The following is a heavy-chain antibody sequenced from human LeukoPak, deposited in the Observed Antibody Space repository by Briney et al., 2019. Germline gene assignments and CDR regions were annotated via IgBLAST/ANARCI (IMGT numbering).Heavy chain of an antibody. D-gene: IGHD6-19*01. V-gene: IGHV3-15*01. CDR3: TTGTEQQWLSLDH. CDR2: IRSKTDGGTI. J-gene: IGHJ5*02. CDR1: GFTLKNAW. Sequence: GGSLRLSCVASGFTLKNAWMSWVRQAPGKGLEWVGRIRSKTDGGTIDYAAPVKGRFSISRDDSKTTLYLQMNSLKTEDTAVYYCTTGTEQQWLSLDHWGQGTLVTVSS.